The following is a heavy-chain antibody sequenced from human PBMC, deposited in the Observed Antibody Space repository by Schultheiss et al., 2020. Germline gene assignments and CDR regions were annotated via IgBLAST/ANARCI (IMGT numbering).Heavy chain of an antibody. J-gene: IGHJ6*02. Sequence: GGSLRLSCAASGFTFDDYAMHWVRQAPGKGLEWVAVISYDGSNKYYADSVKGRFTISRDNSKNTLYLQMNSLRAEDTAVYYCARADVSNMDVWGQGTTVTVSS. CDR3: ARADVSNMDV. CDR2: ISYDGSNK. V-gene: IGHV3-30*03. D-gene: IGHD3-10*02. CDR1: GFTFDDYA.